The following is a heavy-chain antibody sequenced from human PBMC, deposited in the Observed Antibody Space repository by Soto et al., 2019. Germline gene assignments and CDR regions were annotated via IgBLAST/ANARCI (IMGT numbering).Heavy chain of an antibody. CDR3: AKETYYYYGMDV. J-gene: IGHJ6*02. CDR1: GFTFSSST. Sequence: SLRLPCAASGFTFSSSTMNWVRQAPGKGLEWVSAIIDSGGYTYYADSVKGRFTISRDNSKNTLYLQMNSLRAEDTALYYCAKETYYYYGMDVWGQGTTVTVSS. CDR2: IIDSGGYT. V-gene: IGHV3-23*01.